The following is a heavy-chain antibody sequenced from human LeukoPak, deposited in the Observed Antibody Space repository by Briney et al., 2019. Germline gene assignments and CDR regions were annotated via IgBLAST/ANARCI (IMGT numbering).Heavy chain of an antibody. Sequence: PGRSLRLSCAASGFIFRSYAMHWVRQAPGKGLEWVSYISSSSSTIYYADSVKGRFTISGDNAKNSLYLQMNSLRAEDTAVYYCARLRGSFDPWGQGTLVTVSS. V-gene: IGHV3-48*01. D-gene: IGHD2-15*01. CDR3: ARLRGSFDP. CDR1: GFIFRSYA. J-gene: IGHJ5*02. CDR2: ISSSSSTI.